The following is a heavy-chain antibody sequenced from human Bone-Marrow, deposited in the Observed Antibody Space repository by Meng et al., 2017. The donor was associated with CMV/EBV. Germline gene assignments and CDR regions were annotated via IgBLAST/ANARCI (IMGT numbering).Heavy chain of an antibody. J-gene: IGHJ5*01. CDR3: ARGNIAARDNSFDS. V-gene: IGHV4-34*01. CDR2: INHSGST. Sequence: SETLSLTCTVSGGSINSYYWSWIRQPPGKGLEWIGEINHSGSTNYNPSLKSRVTISVDTSKNQFSLKLSSVTAADTAVYYCARGNIAARDNSFDSWGQGTLVTVSS. D-gene: IGHD6-6*01. CDR1: GGSINSYY.